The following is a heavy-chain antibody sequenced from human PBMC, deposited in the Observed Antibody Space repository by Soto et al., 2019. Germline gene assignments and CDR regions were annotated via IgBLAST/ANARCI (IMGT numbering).Heavy chain of an antibody. V-gene: IGHV5-10-1*01. D-gene: IGHD3-9*01. CDR2: IDPSDSQT. Sequence: GESLKISCKGSGYSFAGYWITWVREKPGKGLEWMGRIDPSDSQTYYSPSFRGHVTISATKSITTVFLQWSSLRASDTAMYYCARQIFDSDTGPNCKYYSDSWGQGTTVTVSS. CDR3: ARQIFDSDTGPNCKYYSDS. J-gene: IGHJ4*01. CDR1: GYSFAGYW.